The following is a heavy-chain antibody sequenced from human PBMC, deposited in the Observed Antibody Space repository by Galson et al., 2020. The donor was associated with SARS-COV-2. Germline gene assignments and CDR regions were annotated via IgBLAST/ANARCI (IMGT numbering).Heavy chain of an antibody. D-gene: IGHD5-18*01. CDR3: ARLRSYGTAYYYYYGMDV. CDR1: GYSFTSYW. V-gene: IGHV5-51*01. Sequence: GESLKISCKGSGYSFTSYWIGWVRQMPGKGLEWMGIIYPGDSDTRYSPSFQGQVTISADKSISTAYLQWSSLKASDTAMYYCARLRSYGTAYYYYYGMDVWGQGTTVTVSS. J-gene: IGHJ6*02. CDR2: IYPGDSDT.